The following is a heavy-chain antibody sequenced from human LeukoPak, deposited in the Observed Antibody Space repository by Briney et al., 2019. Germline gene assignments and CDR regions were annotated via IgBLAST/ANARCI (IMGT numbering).Heavy chain of an antibody. CDR2: IRYDGSNK. CDR1: GFTFSSYA. CDR3: TTVHRLWFGEFG. J-gene: IGHJ4*02. V-gene: IGHV3-30*02. D-gene: IGHD3-10*01. Sequence: QTGGSLRLSCAASGFTFSSYAMSWVRQAPGKGLEWVAFIRYDGSNKYYADSVKGRFTISRDNSKNTLYLQMNSLKTEDTAVYYCTTVHRLWFGEFGWGQGTLVTVSS.